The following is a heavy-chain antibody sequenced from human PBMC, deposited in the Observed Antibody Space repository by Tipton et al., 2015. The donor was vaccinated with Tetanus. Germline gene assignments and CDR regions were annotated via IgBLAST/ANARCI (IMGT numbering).Heavy chain of an antibody. Sequence: SLRLSCSASGFTFSSYAMSWIRQAPGKGLEWLSSLSENGANTFYVDSVKARFTISRDNSKNTLFLQMSSLGADDTAVYYCAKRDNNDYYTGRDVFDVWGQGTMVTVSS. CDR3: AKRDNNDYYTGRDVFDV. J-gene: IGHJ3*01. D-gene: IGHD3-3*01. CDR2: LSENGANT. V-gene: IGHV3-23*01. CDR1: GFTFSSYA.